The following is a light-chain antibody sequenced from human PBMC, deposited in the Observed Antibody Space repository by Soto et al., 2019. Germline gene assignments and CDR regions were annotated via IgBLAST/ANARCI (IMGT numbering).Light chain of an antibody. CDR2: TDY. Sequence: QSVLTQPPSASGTPGQRVTISCSGTSSNIGTYTVNWYQQLPGTAPKLLIYTDYQRPSGVPDRFSGSKSGTSASLAINGLNSEDEADYYCASWDDNLNGGVFGGGTQLTVL. J-gene: IGLJ3*02. CDR1: SSNIGTYT. CDR3: ASWDDNLNGGV. V-gene: IGLV1-44*01.